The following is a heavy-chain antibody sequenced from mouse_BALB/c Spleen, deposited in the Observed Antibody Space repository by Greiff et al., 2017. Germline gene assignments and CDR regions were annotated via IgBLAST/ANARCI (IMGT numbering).Heavy chain of an antibody. Sequence: EVKLMESGGGLVKPGGSLKLSCAASGFTFSSYTMSWVRQTPEKRLEWVATISSGGSYTYYPDSVKGRFTISRDNAKNTLYQRMSSLKSEDTAMYYCTREGAYYRDYYAMDYWGQGTSVTVSS. D-gene: IGHD2-14*01. CDR2: ISSGGSYT. J-gene: IGHJ4*01. CDR1: GFTFSSYT. V-gene: IGHV5-6-4*01. CDR3: TREGAYYRDYYAMDY.